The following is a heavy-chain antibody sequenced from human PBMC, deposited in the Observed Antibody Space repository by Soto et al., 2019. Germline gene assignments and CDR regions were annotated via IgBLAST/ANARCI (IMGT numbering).Heavy chain of an antibody. CDR1: GGSIRSGVYY. CDR3: ARVYSNYWYVDL. CDR2: IYYTGGT. V-gene: IGHV4-30-4*01. J-gene: IGHJ2*01. D-gene: IGHD4-4*01. Sequence: QVHLQESGPGLVKPSQTLSLTCPVSGGSIRSGVYYWSWIRQPPGKALEWIGYIYYTGGTYYNPSLKCRVTISVDTSKNHFSLKLSSVTAADTAGYYCARVYSNYWYVDLWGRGTLVTVSS.